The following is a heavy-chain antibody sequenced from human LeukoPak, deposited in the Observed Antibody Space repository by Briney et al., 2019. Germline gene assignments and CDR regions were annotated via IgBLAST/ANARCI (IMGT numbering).Heavy chain of an antibody. J-gene: IGHJ6*04. V-gene: IGHV3-48*03. D-gene: IGHD3-10*02. CDR1: GFTFSSYE. CDR2: ISSSASII. Sequence: PGGSLRLSCAASGFTFSSYEMNWVRQAPGKGLEWVSYISSSASIIYYADSVRGRFTISRDNSKNTLYLQMNSLGAEDTAVYYCAELGITMIGGVWGKGTTVTISS. CDR3: AELGITMIGGV.